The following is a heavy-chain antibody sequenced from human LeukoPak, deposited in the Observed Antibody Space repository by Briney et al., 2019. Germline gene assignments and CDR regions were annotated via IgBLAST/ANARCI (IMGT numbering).Heavy chain of an antibody. Sequence: GGSLRLFCAASGFTFSSYAMHWVRQAPGKGLEWVAVISYDGSNKYYADSVKGRFTISRDNSKNTLYLQMNSLRAEDTAVYYCARDARGYSYGPLDYWGQGTLVTVSS. CDR1: GFTFSSYA. CDR3: ARDARGYSYGPLDY. J-gene: IGHJ4*02. CDR2: ISYDGSNK. V-gene: IGHV3-30-3*01. D-gene: IGHD5-18*01.